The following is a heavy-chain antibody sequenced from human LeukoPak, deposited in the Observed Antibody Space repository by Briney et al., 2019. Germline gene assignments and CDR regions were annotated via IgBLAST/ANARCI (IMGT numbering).Heavy chain of an antibody. CDR3: ANLGGALIAARSVNY. D-gene: IGHD6-6*01. J-gene: IGHJ4*02. Sequence: KSSETLSLTCTVSGGSISSSSYYWGWIRQPPGKGLEWIGSIYYSGSTYYNPSLKSRVTISVDTSKNQFSLKLSSVTAADTAVYYCANLGGALIAARSVNYWGQGTLVTVSS. CDR2: IYYSGST. V-gene: IGHV4-39*01. CDR1: GGSISSSSYY.